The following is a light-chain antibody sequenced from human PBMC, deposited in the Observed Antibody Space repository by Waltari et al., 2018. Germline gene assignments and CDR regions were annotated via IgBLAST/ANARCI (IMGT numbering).Light chain of an antibody. CDR1: SSDVGHYTI. Sequence: QSGLTQPASASGSPGQSFTISCPGTSSDVGHYTISSWYQQYPGKAPNLMVYEVTRRSSVVSDRFSGSKSGNTASLTIYGLQSEDEADYYCCSYAGLGIYVFGTGTKVTVL. J-gene: IGLJ1*01. CDR2: EVT. CDR3: CSYAGLGIYV. V-gene: IGLV2-23*02.